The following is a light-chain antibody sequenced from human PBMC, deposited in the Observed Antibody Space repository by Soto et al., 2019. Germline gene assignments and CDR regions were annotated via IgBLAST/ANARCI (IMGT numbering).Light chain of an antibody. CDR2: EVS. V-gene: IGLV2-8*01. CDR3: SSYSGSNIYV. Sequence: QSALTQPPSASGSPGQSVTISCTGTSSDVGGYNYVSWYKQHPGKAPKLMIFEVSKRPLGVPDRFSGSKSGNTASLTVSGLQAEDEADYYCSSYSGSNIYVFGSGTKVTAL. J-gene: IGLJ1*01. CDR1: SSDVGGYNY.